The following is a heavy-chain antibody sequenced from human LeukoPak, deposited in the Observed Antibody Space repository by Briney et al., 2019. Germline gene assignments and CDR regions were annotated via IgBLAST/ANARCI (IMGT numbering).Heavy chain of an antibody. J-gene: IGHJ4*02. CDR2: ISSSSSYI. CDR3: ARDRADFWSGYSWDY. D-gene: IGHD3-3*01. CDR1: GFTFSSYS. Sequence: GGSLRLSCAASGFTFSSYSMNWVRQAPGKGLEGVSSISSSSSYIYYADSVKGRFTIARDNAKNSLYLQMNSLRAEDTAVYYCARDRADFWSGYSWDYWGQGTLVTVSS. V-gene: IGHV3-21*01.